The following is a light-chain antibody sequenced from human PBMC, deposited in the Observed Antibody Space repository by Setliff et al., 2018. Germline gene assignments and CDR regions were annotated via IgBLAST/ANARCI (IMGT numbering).Light chain of an antibody. J-gene: IGLJ1*01. Sequence: QSALAQPRSVSGSPGQSVTISCTGTSSDVGGYNYVSWYQQRPGKAPKLMIYDVAKRPSGVPHRFSGSKSGNTASLTISGLQAEDEADYYCCSYAGSYTYVFGTGTKVTVL. CDR1: SSDVGGYNY. V-gene: IGLV2-11*01. CDR3: CSYAGSYTYV. CDR2: DVA.